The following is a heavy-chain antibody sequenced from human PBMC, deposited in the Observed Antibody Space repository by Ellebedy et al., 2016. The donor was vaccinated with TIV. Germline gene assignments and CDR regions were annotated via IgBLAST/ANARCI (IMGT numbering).Heavy chain of an antibody. CDR2: IFHSGNT. CDR1: GFTFSSYS. CDR3: ARRRVTATSSHNYYYGLDV. V-gene: IGHV4-34*12. D-gene: IGHD2-21*02. Sequence: GSLRLXXAASGFTFSSYSMNWVRQAPGKGLEWIGSIFHSGNTYYNPSLKSRVAISVATSKNQFALNLSSVTAADTAIYNCARRRVTATSSHNYYYGLDVWGQGTTVTASS. J-gene: IGHJ6*02.